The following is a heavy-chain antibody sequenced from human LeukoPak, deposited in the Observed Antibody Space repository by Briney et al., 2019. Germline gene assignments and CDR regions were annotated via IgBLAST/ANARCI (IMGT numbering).Heavy chain of an antibody. CDR2: ISGSGGST. CDR1: GFTFSSYA. CDR3: AKDGGGGYSSSTGAFDI. J-gene: IGHJ3*02. Sequence: GGSLRLSCAASGFTFSSYAMSWVRQAPGKGLEWVSAISGSGGSTYYADSVKGRFTISRDNSKNTLYLQMNSLRAEDTAVYYCAKDGGGGYSSSTGAFDIWGQGTMVTVSS. D-gene: IGHD6-19*01. V-gene: IGHV3-23*01.